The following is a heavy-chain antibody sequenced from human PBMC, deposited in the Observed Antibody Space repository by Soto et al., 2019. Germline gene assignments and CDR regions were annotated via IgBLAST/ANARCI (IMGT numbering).Heavy chain of an antibody. J-gene: IGHJ4*02. CDR2: ISGSGGST. Sequence: GGSLRLSCAASGFTFTIFAMSWVRQSPGKGLEWVSTISGSGGSTYYADAVKGRFTISRDNSMGTLYLQMKSLRVEDTAIYYCAKQVSLGSTVDLGYWGQGTLVTVSS. D-gene: IGHD7-27*01. V-gene: IGHV3-23*01. CDR1: GFTFTIFA. CDR3: AKQVSLGSTVDLGY.